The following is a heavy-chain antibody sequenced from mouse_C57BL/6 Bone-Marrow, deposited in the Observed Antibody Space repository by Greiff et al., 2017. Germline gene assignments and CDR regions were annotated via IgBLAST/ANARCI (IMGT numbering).Heavy chain of an antibody. CDR3: ARDWDYFDY. D-gene: IGHD4-1*01. CDR1: GYAFSTYW. Sequence: QVQLKQSGAELVKPGASVKISCKVSGYAFSTYWMNWVKQRPGKGLEWIGQIYPGDGDTNYNGKFKGKATLTANKSSSQAYMQRSSLTSEDSAVYFCARDWDYFDYWGQGTTLTVSS. CDR2: IYPGDGDT. V-gene: IGHV1-80*01. J-gene: IGHJ2*01.